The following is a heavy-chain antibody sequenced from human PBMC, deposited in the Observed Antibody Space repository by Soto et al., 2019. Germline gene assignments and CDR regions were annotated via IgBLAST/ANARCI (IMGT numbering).Heavy chain of an antibody. D-gene: IGHD1-26*01. J-gene: IGHJ4*02. CDR2: INSDESRT. Sequence: EVQLVESGGGLVQPGGSLRLSCAASEFTFSSYWMYWIRQIPGKGLVFVSRINSDESRTTYADSVKGRFTITRDNAKNTRFLQMDSLRVEDTAVYYCVRATTVGQSIFDFWGQGTLVAVSS. CDR1: EFTFSSYW. CDR3: VRATTVGQSIFDF. V-gene: IGHV3-74*03.